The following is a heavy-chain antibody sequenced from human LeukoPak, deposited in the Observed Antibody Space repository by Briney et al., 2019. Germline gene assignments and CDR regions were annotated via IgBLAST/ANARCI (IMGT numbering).Heavy chain of an antibody. V-gene: IGHV4-38-2*02. CDR2: IYHSGST. CDR3: ARGFWSGYYVV. Sequence: PSETLSLTCTVSGYSISSGYYWDWIRQPPGTGLEWIGSIYHSGSTYYNPSLKSRVTISVDTSKNQFSLILSSVTAADTAVYYCARGFWSGYYVVWGQGTLVTVSS. CDR1: GYSISSGYY. D-gene: IGHD3-3*01. J-gene: IGHJ4*02.